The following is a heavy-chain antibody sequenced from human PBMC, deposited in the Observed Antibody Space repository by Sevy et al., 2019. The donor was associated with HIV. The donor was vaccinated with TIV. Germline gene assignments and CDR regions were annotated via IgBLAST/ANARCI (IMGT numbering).Heavy chain of an antibody. J-gene: IGHJ5*02. CDR2: IYHSGST. D-gene: IGHD3-22*01. V-gene: IGHV4-38-2*02. CDR3: ARDSIKHYYDSSGYGGWFDP. Sequence: SETLSLTCTVSCYSISSGYYWGWIRQPPGKGLEWIGSIYHSGSTYYNPSLKSRVTISVDTSKNQFSLKLSSVTAADTAVYYCARDSIKHYYDSSGYGGWFDPWGQGTLVTVSS. CDR1: CYSISSGYY.